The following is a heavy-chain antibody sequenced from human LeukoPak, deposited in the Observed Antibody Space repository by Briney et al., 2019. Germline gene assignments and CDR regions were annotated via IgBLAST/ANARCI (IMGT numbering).Heavy chain of an antibody. J-gene: IGHJ4*02. Sequence: PSETLSLTCTVSGGSISSSSYYWGWIRQPPGKGLEWIGSIYYSGSTYYNPSLKSRVTISVDTSKNQFSLKLSSVTAADTAVYYCARLGWAAAGSFGYWGQGTLVTVSS. D-gene: IGHD6-13*01. CDR3: ARLGWAAAGSFGY. CDR2: IYYSGST. V-gene: IGHV4-39*01. CDR1: GGSISSSSYY.